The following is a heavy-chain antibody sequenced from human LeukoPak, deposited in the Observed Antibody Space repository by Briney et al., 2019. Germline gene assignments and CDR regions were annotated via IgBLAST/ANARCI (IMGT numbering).Heavy chain of an antibody. CDR1: GFIVSSNY. Sequence: GGSLRLSCAASGFIVSSNYMCWVRQAPGKGLEWVSFIYSGGSTYYADSVKGRFTISRHSSKNTLYLQMNSLRAEDTAVYYCARVGDEVAYTRGYLDHWGQGTLVTVSS. J-gene: IGHJ4*02. D-gene: IGHD5-12*01. CDR3: ARVGDEVAYTRGYLDH. V-gene: IGHV3-53*04. CDR2: IYSGGST.